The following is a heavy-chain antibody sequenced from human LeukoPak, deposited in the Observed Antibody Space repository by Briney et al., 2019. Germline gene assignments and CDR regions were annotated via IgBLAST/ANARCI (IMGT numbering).Heavy chain of an antibody. Sequence: ASVKVSCKASGYTFTSYGISWVRQAPGQGLEWMGWISAYNGNTNYAQKLQGRVTMTTDTSTSTAYMELRSLRSDDTAVYYCAKVGESSTRRDGYKGSFDYWGQGTLVTVSS. CDR1: GYTFTSYG. D-gene: IGHD3-16*01. V-gene: IGHV1-18*01. CDR2: ISAYNGNT. CDR3: AKVGESSTRRDGYKGSFDY. J-gene: IGHJ4*02.